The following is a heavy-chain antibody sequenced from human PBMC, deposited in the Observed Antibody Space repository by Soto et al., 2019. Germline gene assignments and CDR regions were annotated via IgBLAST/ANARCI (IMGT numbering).Heavy chain of an antibody. Sequence: QVQLVQSGAEEKKPRASVKVSFKTSGYSFTSYDMHWVREAPGQRVEWMGWINAGNGNTKYSQKFQGRVTITRDTSASTAYMELSSLRSEDTAVYYCARVYSSGWYGWFDPWGQGTLVTVSS. D-gene: IGHD6-19*01. J-gene: IGHJ5*02. CDR3: ARVYSSGWYGWFDP. CDR2: INAGNGNT. V-gene: IGHV1-3*05. CDR1: GYSFTSYD.